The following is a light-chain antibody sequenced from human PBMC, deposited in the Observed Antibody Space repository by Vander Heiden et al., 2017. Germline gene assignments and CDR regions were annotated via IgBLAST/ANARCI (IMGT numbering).Light chain of an antibody. V-gene: IGKV4-1*01. CDR3: QQYYNIPRT. J-gene: IGKJ1*01. Sequence: EIVMTQSPDSLAVSLGERATINCKSSQSVLSSSNNKNYLTWFQQKPGQPPKLLIYWASTRESGVPDRFSGSGSGTDFTLTISSLQAEDVAVYYCQQYYNIPRTFGQGTKVEIK. CDR2: WAS. CDR1: QSVLSSSNNKNY.